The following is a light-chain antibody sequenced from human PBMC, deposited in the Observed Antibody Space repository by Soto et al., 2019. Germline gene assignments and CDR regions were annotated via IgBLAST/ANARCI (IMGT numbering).Light chain of an antibody. Sequence: SVLTQPASVSGSPGQSITISCTGISSDIGAYDYVSWYQQYPGRVPKLLIHEVTNRPSGVSDRFSGSKSGNTASLTISGLQTEDEADYYCSSHAGSSAFYVFGTGTKVTVL. V-gene: IGLV2-14*01. CDR3: SSHAGSSAFYV. CDR1: SSDIGAYDY. CDR2: EVT. J-gene: IGLJ1*01.